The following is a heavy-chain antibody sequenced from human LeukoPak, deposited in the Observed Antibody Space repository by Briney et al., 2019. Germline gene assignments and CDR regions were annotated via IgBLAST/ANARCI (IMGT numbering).Heavy chain of an antibody. D-gene: IGHD6-19*01. J-gene: IGHJ3*02. CDR1: GGSIGSGGYY. V-gene: IGHV4-31*03. CDR3: ARTTVMAGTQCAFDI. Sequence: SETLSLTCTVSGGSIGSGGYYWSWIRQHPGKGLEWIGYIYYSGSTYYNPSLKSRVTISVDTSKNQFSLKLSSVTAADTAVYYCARTTVMAGTQCAFDIWGQGTMVTVSS. CDR2: IYYSGST.